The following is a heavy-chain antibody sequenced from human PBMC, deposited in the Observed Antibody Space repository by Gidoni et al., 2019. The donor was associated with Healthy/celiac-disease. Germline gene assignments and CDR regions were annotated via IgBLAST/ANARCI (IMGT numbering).Heavy chain of an antibody. D-gene: IGHD1-26*01. CDR3: AKDSGSYYYYYGMDV. Sequence: EVQLVESGGGLLQPGRSLRLSCAASGFTFDDYAMDWVRQAPGKGLEWVSGISWNSGSIGYADSVKGRFTISRDNAKNSLYLQMNSLRAEDTALYYCAKDSGSYYYYYGMDVWGQGTTVTVSS. J-gene: IGHJ6*02. CDR1: GFTFDDYA. V-gene: IGHV3-9*01. CDR2: ISWNSGSI.